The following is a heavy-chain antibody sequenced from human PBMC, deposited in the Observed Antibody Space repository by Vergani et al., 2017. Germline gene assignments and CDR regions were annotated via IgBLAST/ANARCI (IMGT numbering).Heavy chain of an antibody. D-gene: IGHD3-16*02. CDR2: ISYDGSNK. CDR1: GFTFSSYA. Sequence: QVQLVESGGGVVQPGRSLRLSCAASGFTFSSYAMHWVRQAPGKGLEWVAVISYDGSNKYYADSVKGRFTISRDNSKNTLYLQMNSLRAEDTAVYYCATFGGVIGTGRGQGTLVTVSS. J-gene: IGHJ4*02. V-gene: IGHV3-30-3*01. CDR3: ATFGGVIGTG.